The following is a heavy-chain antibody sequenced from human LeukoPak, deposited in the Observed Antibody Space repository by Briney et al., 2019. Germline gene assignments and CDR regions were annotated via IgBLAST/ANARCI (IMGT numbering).Heavy chain of an antibody. D-gene: IGHD3-22*01. CDR1: GFTFNIYA. CDR3: VKDKYHDSSGTFDY. Sequence: GGSLRLSCAVSGFTFNIYAMSWVRQAPGKGLEWVSRVSASGGGTFYAGSVEGRFIISRDNSKNTLSLQMSSLRAEDTAIYYCVKDKYHDSSGTFDYWGQGTLVTVSS. V-gene: IGHV3-23*01. CDR2: VSASGGGT. J-gene: IGHJ4*02.